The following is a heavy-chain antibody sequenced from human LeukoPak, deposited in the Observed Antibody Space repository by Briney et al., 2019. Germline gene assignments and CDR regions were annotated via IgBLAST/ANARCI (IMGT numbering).Heavy chain of an antibody. CDR1: GDSMSSSEW. Sequence: SETLSLTCTVSGDSMSSSEWFTWVRQRPGNGLEWIGEIHHSGSRNYNPSLKSRVTIEIDKSKNQFSLKLTSVTGSDTAVFYCATRIGEKPYWGPGVLVTVS. CDR2: IHHSGSR. D-gene: IGHD3-10*01. V-gene: IGHV4-4*02. J-gene: IGHJ4*02. CDR3: ATRIGEKPY.